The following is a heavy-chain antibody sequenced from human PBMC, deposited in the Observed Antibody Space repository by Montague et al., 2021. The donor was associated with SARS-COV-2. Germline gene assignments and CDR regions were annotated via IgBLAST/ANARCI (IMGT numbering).Heavy chain of an antibody. CDR2: ISGRGGTT. CDR3: AKAHYYDSSGYYF. V-gene: IGHV3-23*01. CDR1: GFTFSYYA. Sequence: SLRLSCAASGFTFSYYAMSWVRQAPGKGLEWVSTISGRGGTTYYADFVKGRFTISRGNSKNTLYLRMNSLRAEDTAVYYCAKAHYYDSSGYYFWGQGTLVTVSS. D-gene: IGHD3-22*01. J-gene: IGHJ4*02.